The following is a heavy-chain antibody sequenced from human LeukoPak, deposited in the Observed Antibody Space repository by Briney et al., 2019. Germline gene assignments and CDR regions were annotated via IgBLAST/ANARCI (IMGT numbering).Heavy chain of an antibody. CDR2: IYYSGSTNT. CDR1: GGSISSYY. J-gene: IGHJ6*03. V-gene: IGHV4-59*01. D-gene: IGHD6-13*01. Sequence: SETLSLTCTVSGGSISSYYWSWIRQPPGKGLEWIGYIYYSGSTNTKYNPSLKSRVTISVDTSRNQFSLKLSSVTAADTAVYYCARALSYSSSWAYYYFMDVWGKGTTVTISS. CDR3: ARALSYSSSWAYYYFMDV.